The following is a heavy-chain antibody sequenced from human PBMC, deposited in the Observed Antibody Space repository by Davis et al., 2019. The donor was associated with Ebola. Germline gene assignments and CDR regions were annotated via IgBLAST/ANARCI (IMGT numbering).Heavy chain of an antibody. CDR1: GVTFNTYA. CDR2: ISGAAIST. CDR3: AKNLWRRIGAAAGTSDS. J-gene: IGHJ4*02. D-gene: IGHD6-13*01. V-gene: IGHV3-23*01. Sequence: PGGSLRLSCAAAGVTFNTYAMSWVRQAPGKGLEWVSGISGAAISTFYAASVKGRFTISSDNSKNMLSLQLNSLRAEDTAVYYCAKNLWRRIGAAAGTSDSWGQGAPVTVSS.